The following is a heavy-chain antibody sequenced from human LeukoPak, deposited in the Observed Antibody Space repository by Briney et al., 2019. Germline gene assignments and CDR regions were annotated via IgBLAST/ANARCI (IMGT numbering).Heavy chain of an antibody. Sequence: SETLSLTCSVSGGSVTSGTYHWGWLRQPPGKGLEWIGSVYFDGGTHYKPSLQSRVTISVDTSKNQFSLRLSSVTAADTALYYCARDHYYDGRGRFDPWGQGTLVTVSS. CDR1: GGSVTSGTYH. J-gene: IGHJ5*02. D-gene: IGHD3-16*01. CDR3: ARDHYYDGRGRFDP. V-gene: IGHV4-39*07. CDR2: VYFDGGT.